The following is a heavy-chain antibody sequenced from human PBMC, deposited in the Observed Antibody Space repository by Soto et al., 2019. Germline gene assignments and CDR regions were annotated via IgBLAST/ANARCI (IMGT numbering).Heavy chain of an antibody. CDR3: ARGGRFIYDTSGLTVGAAYFDY. CDR2: ISAYNGNT. Sequence: GASVKVSCKASGYTFTSYGISWVRQAPGQGLEWMGWISAYNGNTDYSQKFQGRVTMTTDTSTSTAYMELRSLRSDDTAVYYCARGGRFIYDTSGLTVGAAYFDYWGQGTPVTVSS. V-gene: IGHV1-18*04. CDR1: GYTFTSYG. D-gene: IGHD3-22*01. J-gene: IGHJ4*02.